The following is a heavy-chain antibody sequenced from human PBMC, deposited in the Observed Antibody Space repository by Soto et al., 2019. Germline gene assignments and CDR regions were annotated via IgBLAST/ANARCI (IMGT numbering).Heavy chain of an antibody. J-gene: IGHJ4*02. D-gene: IGHD4-17*01. CDR3: VFPNPLIRATVTDLHFDY. Sequence: GSGPTLVNPTQTLTLTCTFSGFSLSTSGVGVGWIRQPPGKALEWLALIYWDDDKRYSPSLKSRLTITKDTSKNQVVLTMTNMDPVDTATYYCVFPNPLIRATVTDLHFDYWGQGTLVTVSS. CDR2: IYWDDDK. CDR1: GFSLSTSGVG. V-gene: IGHV2-5*02.